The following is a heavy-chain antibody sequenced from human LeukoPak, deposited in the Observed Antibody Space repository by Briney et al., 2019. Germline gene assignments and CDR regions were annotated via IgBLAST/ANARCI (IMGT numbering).Heavy chain of an antibody. V-gene: IGHV4-59*11. CDR3: ARDRGYDSSGYRDAFDI. J-gene: IGHJ3*02. CDR2: IHYSGST. CDR1: GASISSLY. Sequence: SETLSLTCTVSGASISSLYWSWVRQPPGKGLEYIGYIHYSGSTNYNPTLKSRVTTSVDTSKNQFSLKLSSVTAADTAVYYCARDRGYDSSGYRDAFDIWGQGTMVTVSS. D-gene: IGHD3-22*01.